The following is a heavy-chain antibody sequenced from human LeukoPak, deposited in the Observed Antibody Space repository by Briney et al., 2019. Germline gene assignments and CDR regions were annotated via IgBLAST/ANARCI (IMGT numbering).Heavy chain of an antibody. D-gene: IGHD5-12*01. Sequence: PSETLSLTCAVYGGSFSGYYWSWIRQPPGKGLEWIGEINHSGSTNYNPSLKSRVTISVDTSKNQFSLKLSSVTAADTAVYYCARVRGLRFRFLFDPWGQGTLVTVSS. CDR2: INHSGST. CDR3: ARVRGLRFRFLFDP. CDR1: GGSFSGYY. J-gene: IGHJ5*02. V-gene: IGHV4-34*01.